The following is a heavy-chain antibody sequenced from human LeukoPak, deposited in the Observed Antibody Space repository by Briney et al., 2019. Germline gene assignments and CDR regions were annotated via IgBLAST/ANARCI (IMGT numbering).Heavy chain of an antibody. CDR3: ARLGGGGYCSSTSCYAIDY. CDR1: GGSISSSSYY. Sequence: SETLSLTCTVSGGSISSSSYYWGWIRQPPGKGLEWIGSIYYSGSTYYNPSLKSPVTISVDTSKNQFSLKLSSVTAADTAVYYCARLGGGGYCSSTSCYAIDYWGQGTLVTVSS. J-gene: IGHJ4*02. D-gene: IGHD2-2*01. V-gene: IGHV4-39*01. CDR2: IYYSGST.